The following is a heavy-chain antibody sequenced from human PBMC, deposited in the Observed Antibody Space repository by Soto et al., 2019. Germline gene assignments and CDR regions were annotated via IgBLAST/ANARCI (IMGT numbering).Heavy chain of an antibody. V-gene: IGHV1-69*06. CDR2: IIPIFGTA. J-gene: IGHJ5*02. Sequence: SVKVSCKASGGTFSSYAISWVRQAPGQGLEWMGGIIPIFGTANYAQKFQGRVTITADKSTSTAYMELSSLRSEDTAVYYCARDRYYYEPNWFDPWGQGTLVTVSS. CDR3: ARDRYYYEPNWFDP. D-gene: IGHD3-22*01. CDR1: GGTFSSYA.